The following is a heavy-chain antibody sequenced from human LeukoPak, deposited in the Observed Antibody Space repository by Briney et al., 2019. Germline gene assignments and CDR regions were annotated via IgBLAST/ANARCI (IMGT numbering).Heavy chain of an antibody. CDR3: ARDGGDFRSGQSAFDI. J-gene: IGHJ3*02. CDR1: GYTFTSYG. CDR2: ISAYNGNT. D-gene: IGHD3-3*01. V-gene: IGHV1-18*01. Sequence: ASVKVSCKASGYTFTSYGISWVRQAPGQGLEWMGWISAYNGNTNYAQKLQGRVTMTTDTSTSTAYMELRSLRSDDTAVYYCARDGGDFRSGQSAFDIWGQGTMVTVSS.